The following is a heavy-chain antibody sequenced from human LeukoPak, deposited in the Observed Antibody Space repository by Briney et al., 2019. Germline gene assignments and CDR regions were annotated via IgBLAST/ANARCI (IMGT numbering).Heavy chain of an antibody. CDR3: ARGSSLIGGFDY. V-gene: IGHV3-11*01. CDR1: GFTFNQHS. D-gene: IGHD2-8*01. CDR2: ISRTGGAV. Sequence: PGGSLRLSCAASGFTFNQHSMSWIRQAPGKGLEWLSYISRTGGAVHYADSVEGRFTISRDNARNPLSLQMNGLRADDTAVYFCARGSSLIGGFDYWGRGTLVTVSS. J-gene: IGHJ4*02.